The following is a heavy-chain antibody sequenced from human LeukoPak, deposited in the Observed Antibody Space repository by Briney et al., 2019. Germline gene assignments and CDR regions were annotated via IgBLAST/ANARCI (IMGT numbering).Heavy chain of an antibody. CDR3: ARAMGSGWIFDY. CDR1: GFTFSSYW. D-gene: IGHD6-19*01. V-gene: IGHV3-7*01. J-gene: IGHJ4*02. CDR2: IKQDGSEK. Sequence: PGGSLRLSCAASGFTFSSYWMSWVRQAPGKGLEWVANIKQDGSEKYYVDSVKGRFTIYRDNAKNSLYLQMNSLRDEDTAVYYCARAMGSGWIFDYWGQGTLVTVSS.